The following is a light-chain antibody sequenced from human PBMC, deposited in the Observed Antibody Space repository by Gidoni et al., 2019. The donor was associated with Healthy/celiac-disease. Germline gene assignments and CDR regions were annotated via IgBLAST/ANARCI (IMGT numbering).Light chain of an antibody. J-gene: IGLJ2*01. V-gene: IGLV3-19*01. CDR2: GKN. CDR3: NSRDSSGNRGV. CDR1: SLRSYY. Sequence: SSELTQDPAVSVALGQTVRVTCHGDSLRSYYASWYQQKPGQAPVLVIYGKNNRPSGIPDRFSGSSSGNTASLTITGAQAEDEADYFCNSRDSSGNRGVFGGGTKLTVL.